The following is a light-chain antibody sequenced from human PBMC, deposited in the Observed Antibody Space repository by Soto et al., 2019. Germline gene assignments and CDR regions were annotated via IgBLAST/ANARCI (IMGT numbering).Light chain of an antibody. CDR3: QSYDSSLSSWV. CDR1: SSNIGAGYD. V-gene: IGLV1-40*01. Sequence: QSALTQPPSVSGAPGQRVTISCTGSSSNIGAGYDVHWYQQLPGTAPKLLIYDNNNRPSGVPDRFSGSKSGTSASLAITGLQAEDESDYYCQSYDSSLSSWVFGGGTKLTVL. CDR2: DNN. J-gene: IGLJ3*02.